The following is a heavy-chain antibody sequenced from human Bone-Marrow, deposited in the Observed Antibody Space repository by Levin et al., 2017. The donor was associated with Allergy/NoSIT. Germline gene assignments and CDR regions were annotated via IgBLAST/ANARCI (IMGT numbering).Heavy chain of an antibody. CDR3: ARPSTTIRGIIITNFDY. D-gene: IGHD3-10*01. CDR2: ICNSGTT. Sequence: PSETLSLTCTVSGDSINNTNYCWAWIRQPPGTGLEWIGSICNSGTTYYSPSLKSRVTLSVETSKNQFSLKLSSMTSADTAVYFCARPSTTIRGIIITNFDYWGHGTLVTVS. CDR1: GDSINNTNYC. V-gene: IGHV4-39*01. J-gene: IGHJ4*01.